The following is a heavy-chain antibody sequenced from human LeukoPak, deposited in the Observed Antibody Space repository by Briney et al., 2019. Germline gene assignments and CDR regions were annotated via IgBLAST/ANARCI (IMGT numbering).Heavy chain of an antibody. CDR3: ARESVEWLLAY. CDR1: GGSISSGSYY. D-gene: IGHD3-3*01. CDR2: IYTNGST. Sequence: SQTLSLTCTVSGGSISSGSYYWSWIRQPAGKGLEWIGRIYTNGSTNYNPSLESRVTISVDTSKNQFSLKLSSVTAADTAVYYCARESVEWLLAYWGQGTLVTVSS. J-gene: IGHJ4*02. V-gene: IGHV4-61*02.